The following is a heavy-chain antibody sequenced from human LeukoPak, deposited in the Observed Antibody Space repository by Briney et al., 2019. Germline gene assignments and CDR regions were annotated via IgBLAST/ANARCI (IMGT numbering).Heavy chain of an antibody. D-gene: IGHD4-17*01. CDR1: GGSISSYY. J-gene: IGHJ4*02. Sequence: SETLSLTCTASGGSISSYYWSWIRQPPGKGLEWIGYIYYSGSTNYNPSLKSRVTISVDTSKNQFSLKLSSVTAADTAVYYCARVRRLGYGDYADFDYWGQGTLVTVSS. CDR3: ARVRRLGYGDYADFDY. CDR2: IYYSGST. V-gene: IGHV4-59*01.